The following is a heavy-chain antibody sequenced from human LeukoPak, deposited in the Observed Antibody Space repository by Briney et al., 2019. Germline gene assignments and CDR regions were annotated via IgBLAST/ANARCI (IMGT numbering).Heavy chain of an antibody. CDR3: ARQVAVAGTYGLTD. V-gene: IGHV4-39*01. J-gene: IGHJ4*02. CDR2: IYYSGNT. Sequence: NTSETLSLTCAVSGDSISNSNYYWGWIRQPPGKGLEWVGNIYYSGNTYYNPSLKSRVTISVDTSKNQFSLKLSSVTAADTAVYYCARQVAVAGTYGLTDWGQGTLVTVSS. D-gene: IGHD6-19*01. CDR1: GDSISNSNYY.